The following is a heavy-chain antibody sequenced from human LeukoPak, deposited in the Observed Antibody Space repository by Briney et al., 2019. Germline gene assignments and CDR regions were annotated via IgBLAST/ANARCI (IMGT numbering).Heavy chain of an antibody. CDR1: HYSISSNYY. Sequence: SETLSLTCTVSHYSISSNYYWGWIRQPPGKGLEWIGSIYHSGSTYYNPSLKSRVTISVDTSKNRFSLKLTSVTAADTAVYYCARSSGYMSYWGQGTLATVSS. CDR3: ARSSGYMSY. J-gene: IGHJ4*02. D-gene: IGHD3-22*01. V-gene: IGHV4-38-2*02. CDR2: IYHSGST.